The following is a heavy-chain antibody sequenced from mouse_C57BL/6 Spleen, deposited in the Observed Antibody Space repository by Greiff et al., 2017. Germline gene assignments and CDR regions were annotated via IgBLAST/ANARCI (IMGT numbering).Heavy chain of an antibody. V-gene: IGHV5-17*01. CDR1: GFTFSDYG. J-gene: IGHJ4*01. CDR3: ARGEPDYAMDY. Sequence: EVQLVESGGGLVKPGGSLKLSCAASGFTFSDYGMHWVRQAPEKGLEWVAYISSGSSTIYYADTVKGRFTISRDNAKNTLFLQMTVLRSEDTAMYYCARGEPDYAMDYWGQGTSVTVSS. CDR2: ISSGSSTI.